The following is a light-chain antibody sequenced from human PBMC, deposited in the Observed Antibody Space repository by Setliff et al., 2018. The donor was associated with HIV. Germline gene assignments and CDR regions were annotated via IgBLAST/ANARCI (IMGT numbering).Light chain of an antibody. Sequence: QSALTQPPSMSGSPGQSVTISCTGTTSDVGIYNRVSWYQQHPGRAPKLIIYEVTNRPSGVSSRFSGSKSGHTASLTISGLQTEDEAEYYCTSYTSRNSLVFGTGTKVTVL. CDR2: EVT. J-gene: IGLJ1*01. CDR3: TSYTSRNSLV. V-gene: IGLV2-14*01. CDR1: TSDVGIYNR.